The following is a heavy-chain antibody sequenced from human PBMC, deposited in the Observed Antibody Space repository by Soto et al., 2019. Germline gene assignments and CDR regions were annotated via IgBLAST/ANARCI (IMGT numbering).Heavy chain of an antibody. CDR1: GFTFSSYA. J-gene: IGHJ4*02. V-gene: IGHV3-30-3*01. Sequence: QPGGSLRLSCAASGFTFSSYAMHWVRQAPGKGLEWVAVISYDGSNKYYADSVKGRFTISRDNSKNTLYLQMNSLRAEDTAVYYCARDYYDSSGYYYLGDVWGQGTLVTVS. CDR3: ARDYYDSSGYYYLGDV. D-gene: IGHD3-22*01. CDR2: ISYDGSNK.